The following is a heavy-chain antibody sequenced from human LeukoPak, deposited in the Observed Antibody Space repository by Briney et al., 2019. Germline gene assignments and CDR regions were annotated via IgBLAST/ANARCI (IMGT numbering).Heavy chain of an antibody. CDR2: MNPNSGNT. J-gene: IGHJ6*02. D-gene: IGHD2-2*02. Sequence: ASVKVSCKASGYTFTSYDINWVRQATGQELEWMGWMNPNSGNTGYAQKFQGRVTMTRNTSISTAYMELSSLRSEDTAVYYCARENCSSTSCYTYYYGMDVWGQGTTVTVSS. CDR3: ARENCSSTSCYTYYYGMDV. V-gene: IGHV1-8*01. CDR1: GYTFTSYD.